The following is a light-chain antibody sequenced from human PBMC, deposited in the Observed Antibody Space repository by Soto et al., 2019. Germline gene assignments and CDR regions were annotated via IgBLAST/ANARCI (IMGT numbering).Light chain of an antibody. CDR2: AAS. CDR3: QQYYGCPART. V-gene: IGKV1-8*01. CDR1: QGISTY. Sequence: AIRMTQSPSSLSASTGDRVTITCRASQGISTYLAWYQQKPGKAPKLLIYAASTLQSGVPSRFSGSGSGTDFTLTSSGLQAEDFGTYFCQQYYGCPARTFGQRTKVQIK. J-gene: IGKJ1*01.